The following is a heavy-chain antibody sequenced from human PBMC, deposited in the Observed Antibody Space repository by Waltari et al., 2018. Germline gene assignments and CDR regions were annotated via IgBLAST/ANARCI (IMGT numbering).Heavy chain of an antibody. Sequence: QLQLQESGPGLVKPSETLSLTCTVSGGSISSSSYYWGWIRQPPGKGLEWLGSIYYSGSTYYNPSRKSRVTISVDTSKNQFSLKLSSVTAADTAVYYCARQTWIQLWLYAFDIWGQGTMVTVSS. V-gene: IGHV4-39*01. CDR3: ARQTWIQLWLYAFDI. D-gene: IGHD5-18*01. CDR1: GGSISSSSYY. CDR2: IYYSGST. J-gene: IGHJ3*02.